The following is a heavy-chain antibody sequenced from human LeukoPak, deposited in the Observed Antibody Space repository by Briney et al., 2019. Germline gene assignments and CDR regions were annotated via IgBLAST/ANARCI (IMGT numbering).Heavy chain of an antibody. Sequence: GGSLRLSCAASGFTFSSYWMSWVRQAPGKGPEWVANIKQDGSEKYYVDSVKGRFTISRDNAKNSLYLQMNSLRAEDTAVYYCARAIATDPSRHAFDIWGQGTMVTVSS. D-gene: IGHD1-1*01. CDR3: ARAIATDPSRHAFDI. CDR1: GFTFSSYW. J-gene: IGHJ3*02. CDR2: IKQDGSEK. V-gene: IGHV3-7*01.